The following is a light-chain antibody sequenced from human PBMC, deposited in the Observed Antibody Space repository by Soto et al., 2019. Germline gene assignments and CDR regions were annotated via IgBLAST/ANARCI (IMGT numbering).Light chain of an antibody. CDR1: QSSGSSY. V-gene: IGKV3-20*01. CDR2: GTS. J-gene: IGKJ1*01. CDR3: QQFGSSWLT. Sequence: ENVLTQSPGTLSLSPGERATLSCRASQSSGSSYLAWYQQKPGHAPRLIIYGTSSRATGIPDRCSGSGSGTDFTLTISRVEPEDFAVYYCQQFGSSWLTFGQGTTVEIK.